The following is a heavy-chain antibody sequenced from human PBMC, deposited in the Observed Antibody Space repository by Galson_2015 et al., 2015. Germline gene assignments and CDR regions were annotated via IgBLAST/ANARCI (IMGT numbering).Heavy chain of an antibody. Sequence: SLRLSCAASGFTFSSYAMSWVRQAPGKGLEWVSAISGSGGSTYYADSVKGRFTISRANSKNTLYLQMNSLRAEDAAVYYCAKDGYCSSTRCYRDYYGMDVSGQGTPVTVS. V-gene: IGHV3-23*01. J-gene: IGHJ6*02. CDR2: ISGSGGST. CDR1: GFTFSSYA. D-gene: IGHD2-2*02. CDR3: AKDGYCSSTRCYRDYYGMDV.